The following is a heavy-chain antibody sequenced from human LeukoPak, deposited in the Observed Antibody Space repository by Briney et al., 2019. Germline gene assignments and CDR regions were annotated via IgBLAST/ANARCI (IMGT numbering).Heavy chain of an antibody. CDR3: ARKDSSGWYALEDAFDI. CDR2: IYYSGST. J-gene: IGHJ3*02. V-gene: IGHV4-31*11. CDR1: GGSISSGGYS. Sequence: SETLSLTCAVSGGSISSGGYSWSWIRQHPGKGLEWIGYIYYSGSTYYNPSLKSRVTISVDTSKNQFSLKLSSVTAADTAVYYCARKDSSGWYALEDAFDIWGQGTMVTVSS. D-gene: IGHD6-19*01.